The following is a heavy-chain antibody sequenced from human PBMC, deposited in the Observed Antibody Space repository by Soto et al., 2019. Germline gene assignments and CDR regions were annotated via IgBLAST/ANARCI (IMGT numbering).Heavy chain of an antibody. V-gene: IGHV3-23*01. J-gene: IGHJ4*02. D-gene: IGHD1-7*01. CDR3: AKDRNYPRDQFHY. Sequence: GGSLRLSCAASGFTFSTYALSWVRQAPGKGLEWVSAISANGQGIYYADSVRGRFTISRDNSKNTIFLHMDSLRAEDTAVYYCAKDRNYPRDQFHYWGQGTLVTISS. CDR1: GFTFSTYA. CDR2: ISANGQGI.